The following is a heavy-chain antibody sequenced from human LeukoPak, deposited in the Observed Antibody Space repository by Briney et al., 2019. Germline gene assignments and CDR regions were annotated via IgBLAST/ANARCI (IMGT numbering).Heavy chain of an antibody. CDR3: AREVAALVSRAFDI. V-gene: IGHV4-59*01. CDR2: IYYSGST. D-gene: IGHD6-13*01. CDR1: GGSISSYY. Sequence: SETLSLTRTVSGGSISSYYWSWIRQPPGKGLEWIGYIYYSGSTNYNPSLKSRVTISVDTSKNQFSLKLSSVTAADTAVYYCAREVAALVSRAFDIWGQGTMVTVSS. J-gene: IGHJ3*02.